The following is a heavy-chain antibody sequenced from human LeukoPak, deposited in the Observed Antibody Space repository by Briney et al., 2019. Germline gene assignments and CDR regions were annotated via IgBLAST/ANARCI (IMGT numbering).Heavy chain of an antibody. V-gene: IGHV4-39*01. Sequence: SETLSLTCTVSGGSISSSTYYWGWIRQPPGKGLEWIGSIYYSGSTYNNPSLKSRVAIFVDTSKNQFSLKLSSVTATDTAVYYCARTYGDYDDAFDVWGQGTMVTVSS. CDR3: ARTYGDYDDAFDV. CDR2: IYYSGST. D-gene: IGHD4-17*01. J-gene: IGHJ3*01. CDR1: GGSISSSTYY.